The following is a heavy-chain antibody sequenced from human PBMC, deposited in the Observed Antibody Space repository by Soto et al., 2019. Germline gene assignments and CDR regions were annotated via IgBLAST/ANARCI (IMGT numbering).Heavy chain of an antibody. CDR3: ARGHHYYDSSGYWFDP. CDR2: IYYSGST. V-gene: IGHV4-59*01. J-gene: IGHJ5*02. D-gene: IGHD3-22*01. CDR1: GGSISSYY. Sequence: SETLSLTCTVSGGSISSYYWSWIRQPPGKGLEWIGYIYYSGSTNYNPSLKSRVTISVDTSKNQFSLKLSSVTAADTAVYYCARGHHYYDSSGYWFDPWGQGTLVTVSS.